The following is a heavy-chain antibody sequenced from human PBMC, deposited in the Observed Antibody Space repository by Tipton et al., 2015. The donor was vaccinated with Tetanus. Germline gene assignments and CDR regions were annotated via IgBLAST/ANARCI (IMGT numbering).Heavy chain of an antibody. CDR2: IYYSGST. J-gene: IGHJ6*02. V-gene: IGHV4-59*02. CDR3: ARATMVRGVLYMDV. D-gene: IGHD3-10*01. CDR1: GGSVSSYY. Sequence: TLSLTCNVSGGSVSSYYWTWIRQPPGKGLEWIGYIYYSGSTNYNPSLKSRVTISVDTSKNQFSLKLSSVTAADTAVYYCARATMVRGVLYMDVWGQGTTVTVSS.